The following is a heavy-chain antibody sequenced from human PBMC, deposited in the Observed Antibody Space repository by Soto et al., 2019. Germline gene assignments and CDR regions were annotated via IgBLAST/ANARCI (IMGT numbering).Heavy chain of an antibody. CDR2: TYYRSKWYN. Sequence: PSQTLSLTDASSGCRVSSNSAAWTLIRQSPSRGLEWLGRTYYRSKWYNDYAVSVKSRITINPDTSKNQFSLQLNSVTPEDTAVYYCARDQGFVWDAFDIWGQGTMVTVSS. CDR1: GCRVSSNSAA. CDR3: ARDQGFVWDAFDI. V-gene: IGHV6-1*01. D-gene: IGHD6-6*01. J-gene: IGHJ3*02.